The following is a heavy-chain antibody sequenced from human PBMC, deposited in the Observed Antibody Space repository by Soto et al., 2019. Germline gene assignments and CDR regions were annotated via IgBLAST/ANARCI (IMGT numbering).Heavy chain of an antibody. D-gene: IGHD3-22*01. CDR3: ARASRYHITMIVVVRDEKRENWFAP. CDR2: INHSGST. V-gene: IGHV4-34*01. J-gene: IGHJ5*02. CDR1: GGSFSGYY. Sequence: QVQLQQWGAGLLKPSETLSLTCAVYGGSFSGYYWSWIRQPPGKGLEWIGEINHSGSTNYNPSLKVRAHITGDPSKHLFPLTLRSVPAADAAVYYCARASRYHITMIVVVRDEKRENWFAPGGEGPLVPVSS.